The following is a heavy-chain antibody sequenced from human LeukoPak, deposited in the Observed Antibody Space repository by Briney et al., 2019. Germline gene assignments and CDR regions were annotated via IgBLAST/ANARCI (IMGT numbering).Heavy chain of an antibody. CDR2: ISGSGGGT. CDR1: GITLSNCG. J-gene: IGHJ4*02. CDR3: AKRGVVIRVILVGFHKEAYYFDS. D-gene: IGHD3-22*01. Sequence: GGSLRLSCAVSGITLSNCGMSWVRQAPGKGLEWVAGISGSGGGTNYADSVKGRFTISRDNPKNTLYLQMNSLRAEDTAVYFCAKRGVVIRVILVGFHKEAYYFDSWGQGALVTVSS. V-gene: IGHV3-23*01.